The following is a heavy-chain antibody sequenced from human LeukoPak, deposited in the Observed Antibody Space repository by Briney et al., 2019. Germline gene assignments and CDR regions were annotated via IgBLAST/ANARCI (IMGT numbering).Heavy chain of an antibody. D-gene: IGHD1-26*01. V-gene: IGHV1-18*01. Sequence: ASVKVSCKASGYTFTSYAIIWVRQAPGQGLEWMGWISANNGTTNYAQKLQGRATMTTDTSTSTAYMALRTLTSDDTAVYYCARQIVGATNWFDPWGQGTLVTVSS. CDR3: ARQIVGATNWFDP. CDR1: GYTFTSYA. J-gene: IGHJ5*02. CDR2: ISANNGTT.